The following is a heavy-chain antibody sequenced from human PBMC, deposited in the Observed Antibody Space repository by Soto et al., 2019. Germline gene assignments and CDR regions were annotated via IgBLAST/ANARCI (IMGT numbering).Heavy chain of an antibody. CDR1: GGTFSSYA. CDR2: IIPIFGTA. J-gene: IGHJ4*02. V-gene: IGHV1-69*13. CDR3: ARDKVGIQLMVGYLDY. Sequence: GASVKVSCKASGGTFSSYAISWVRQAPGQGLEWMGGIIPIFGTANYAQKFQGRVTITADESTSTAYMELSSLRSEDTAVYYCARDKVGIQLMVGYLDYWGQGTLVTVSS. D-gene: IGHD5-18*01.